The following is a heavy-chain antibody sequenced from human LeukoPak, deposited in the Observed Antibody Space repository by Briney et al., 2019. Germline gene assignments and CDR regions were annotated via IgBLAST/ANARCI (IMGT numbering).Heavy chain of an antibody. CDR3: ARVKASGLGWFDP. V-gene: IGHV1-69*02. Sequence: GASVKVSCKASGGTFSSYTISWVRQAPGQGLEWMGRIIPILGIANYAQKFQGRVTITADKSTSTAYMELSSLRSEDTAVYYCARVKASGLGWFDPWGQGTLVTVSS. CDR2: IIPILGIA. J-gene: IGHJ5*02. D-gene: IGHD3-10*01. CDR1: GGTFSSYT.